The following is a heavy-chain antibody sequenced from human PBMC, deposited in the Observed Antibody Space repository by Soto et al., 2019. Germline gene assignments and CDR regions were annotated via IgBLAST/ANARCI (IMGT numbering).Heavy chain of an antibody. CDR3: AASSIYCSSASCYPTAHDF. V-gene: IGHV3-23*01. Sequence: EVQLLESGGGRVQPGESLTLSCAGSGITFSKYGMSWVRQAPGKGLEWVSIISNSDFGTTYADAVKGRFTISRDDSKHTLYLQMDSLRVEDSAVYYCAASSIYCSSASCYPTAHDFWGQGTLVSVSS. J-gene: IGHJ4*02. CDR2: ISNSDFGT. CDR1: GITFSKYG. D-gene: IGHD2-2*01.